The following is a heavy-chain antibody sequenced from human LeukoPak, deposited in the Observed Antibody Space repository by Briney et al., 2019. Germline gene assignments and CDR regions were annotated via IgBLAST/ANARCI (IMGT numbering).Heavy chain of an antibody. CDR3: AKSSASGGWSYFDF. Sequence: GGSLRLSCTVYEFNVASIHMSWVRQAPGKGLEWVSVIYSGGSTHYADSVKGRFTISRDNSKNTLYLQMNSLRAEDTAVYYCAKSSASGGWSYFDFWGQGTLVTVSS. CDR1: EFNVASIH. V-gene: IGHV3-53*01. D-gene: IGHD6-19*01. J-gene: IGHJ4*02. CDR2: IYSGGST.